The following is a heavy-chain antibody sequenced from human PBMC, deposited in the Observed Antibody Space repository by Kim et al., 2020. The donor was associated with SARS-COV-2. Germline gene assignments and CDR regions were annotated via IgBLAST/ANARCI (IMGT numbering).Heavy chain of an antibody. Sequence: GGSLRLSCAASGFTFSSYAMHWVRQAPGKGLEWVAVISYDGSNKYYADSVKGRFTISRDNSKNTLYLQMNSLRAEDTAVYYCARDFGSSWPRYYFDYWG. CDR1: GFTFSSYA. J-gene: IGHJ4*01. D-gene: IGHD6-13*01. CDR2: ISYDGSNK. CDR3: ARDFGSSWPRYYFDY. V-gene: IGHV3-30*04.